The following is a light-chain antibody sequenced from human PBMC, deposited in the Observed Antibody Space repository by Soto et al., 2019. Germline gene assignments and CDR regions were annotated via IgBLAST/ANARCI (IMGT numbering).Light chain of an antibody. Sequence: DIQMTQFPPTLPATVGERVTINCRARQSISSKLAWYQQKPGKAPKVLINKASSLQSGVPSRFSGSGSGTEFTLTISSLQPDDFATYYCQQYSSYSFTFGGGTKVDIK. CDR1: QSISSK. CDR3: QQYSSYSFT. CDR2: KAS. V-gene: IGKV1-5*03. J-gene: IGKJ4*01.